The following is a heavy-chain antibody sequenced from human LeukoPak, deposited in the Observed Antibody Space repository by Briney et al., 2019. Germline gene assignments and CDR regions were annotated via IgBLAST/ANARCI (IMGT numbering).Heavy chain of an antibody. V-gene: IGHV1-2*06. D-gene: IGHD3-22*01. J-gene: IGHJ4*02. Sequence: ASVKVSCKASGYTFTGYYMHWVRQAPGQGLEWMGRINPNSGGTNYAQKFQGRVTMTRDTSISTAYMELSRLRSDDTAVYYCARGRYDSSGYYHYTFDYPGQGTLVTVSS. CDR2: INPNSGGT. CDR1: GYTFTGYY. CDR3: ARGRYDSSGYYHYTFDY.